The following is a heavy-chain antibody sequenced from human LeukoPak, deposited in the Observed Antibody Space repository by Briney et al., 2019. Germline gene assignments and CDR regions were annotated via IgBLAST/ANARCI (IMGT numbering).Heavy chain of an antibody. CDR2: ISSSSGII. CDR1: GFTFSNYN. Sequence: GGSLRLSCAASGFTFSNYNMNWVRQAPGKGLEWVSYISSSSGIIYYADSVKGRFTISRDNAKNSLYLQMDSLRVDDTAVYYCATDFNKGFDPWGQGTLVTVSS. J-gene: IGHJ5*02. V-gene: IGHV3-48*04. D-gene: IGHD1/OR15-1a*01. CDR3: ATDFNKGFDP.